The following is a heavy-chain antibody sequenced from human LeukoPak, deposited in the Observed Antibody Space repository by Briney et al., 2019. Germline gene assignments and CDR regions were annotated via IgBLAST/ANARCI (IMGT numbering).Heavy chain of an antibody. D-gene: IGHD3-10*01. V-gene: IGHV1-8*01. CDR3: ARGSKVPRVLGFLYYYGSGSYYTFDY. J-gene: IGHJ4*02. Sequence: GASVKVSCKASGYTFTSYDINWVRQAPGQGLEWMGWMNPNSGNTGYAQKFQGRVTMTRNTSISTAYMELSSLRSEDTAVYYCARGSKVPRVLGFLYYYGSGSYYTFDYWGQGTLVTVSS. CDR2: MNPNSGNT. CDR1: GYTFTSYD.